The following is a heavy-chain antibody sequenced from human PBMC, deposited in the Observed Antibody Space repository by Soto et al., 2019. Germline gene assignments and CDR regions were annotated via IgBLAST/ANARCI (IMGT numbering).Heavy chain of an antibody. CDR3: ARLFSSGWYIYGMDV. D-gene: IGHD6-19*01. V-gene: IGHV4-34*01. Sequence: SETLSLTCAVYGGSFSGYYWSWIRQPPGKGLEWIGEINHSGSTNYNPSLKSRVTISVDTSKNQFSLKLSSVTAADTAVYYCARLFSSGWYIYGMDVWGQGTTVTVSS. CDR1: GGSFSGYY. CDR2: INHSGST. J-gene: IGHJ6*02.